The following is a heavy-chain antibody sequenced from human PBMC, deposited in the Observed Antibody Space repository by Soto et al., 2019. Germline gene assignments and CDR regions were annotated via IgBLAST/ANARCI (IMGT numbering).Heavy chain of an antibody. CDR2: INSDGSST. D-gene: IGHD6-19*01. Sequence: PGGSLRLSCAASGFTFSSYWMHWVRQAPGKGLVWVSRINSDGSSTSYADYVKGRFTISRDNAKNTFYLQMNSLRADDTAVYYCARDLAVAGNWGYWGQGALVTVSS. J-gene: IGHJ4*02. V-gene: IGHV3-74*01. CDR3: ARDLAVAGNWGY. CDR1: GFTFSSYW.